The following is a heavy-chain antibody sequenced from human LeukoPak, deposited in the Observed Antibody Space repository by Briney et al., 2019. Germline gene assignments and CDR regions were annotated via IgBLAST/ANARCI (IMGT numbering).Heavy chain of an antibody. CDR3: ARLSSSWYQDWYFDL. CDR2: IYISGST. D-gene: IGHD6-13*01. J-gene: IGHJ2*01. V-gene: IGHV4-61*02. Sequence: SETLSLTCTVSGGSISSSSYDWSWIRQPAGKGLEWIGRIYISGSTNYNPSLKSRVTMSVDTSKNQFSLKLSSVTAADTAVYYCARLSSSWYQDWYFDLWGRGTLVTVSS. CDR1: GGSISSSSYD.